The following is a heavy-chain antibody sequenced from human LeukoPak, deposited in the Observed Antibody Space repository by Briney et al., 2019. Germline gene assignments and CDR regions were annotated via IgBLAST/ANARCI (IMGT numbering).Heavy chain of an antibody. J-gene: IGHJ4*02. CDR2: INPNSGGT. CDR3: ARWYCSGGSCYSDY. D-gene: IGHD2-15*01. CDR1: GYTFTGYY. V-gene: IGHV1-2*02. Sequence: ASVKNSCKASGYTFTGYYMHWVRQAPGQGLEWMGWINPNSGGTNYAQKFQGRVTMTRDTSISTAYMELSRLRSDDTAVYYCARWYCSGGSCYSDYWGQGTLVTVSS.